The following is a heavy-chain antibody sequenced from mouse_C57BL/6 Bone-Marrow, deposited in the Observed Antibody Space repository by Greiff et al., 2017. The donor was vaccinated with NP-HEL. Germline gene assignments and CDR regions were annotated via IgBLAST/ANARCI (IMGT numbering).Heavy chain of an antibody. D-gene: IGHD1-1*01. J-gene: IGHJ1*03. V-gene: IGHV7-3*01. CDR1: GFTFTDYY. CDR3: ASPSSPTVDRYFDV. Sequence: EVKLVESGGGLVQPGGSLSLSCAASGFTFTDYYMSWVRQPPGKALEWLGFIRNKANGYTTEYSSSVKGRFTISRYNSQSILYLQMDALGAEGSATDYCASPSSPTVDRYFDVWGTGTTVTVSS. CDR2: IRNKANGYTT.